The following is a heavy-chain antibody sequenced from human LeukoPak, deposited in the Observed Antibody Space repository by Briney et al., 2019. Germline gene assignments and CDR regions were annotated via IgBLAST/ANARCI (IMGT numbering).Heavy chain of an antibody. CDR1: GGSISSSSYY. D-gene: IGHD4-17*01. V-gene: IGHV4-39*01. Sequence: SETLSLTCTVSGGSISSSSYYWGWIRQPPGKGLEWIGSIYYSGSTYYNPSLKSRVTIAVDTSKNQFSLKLSSVTAAETAIYYCAGHDYGDYVDAFDIWGQGTLVTVSS. CDR3: AGHDYGDYVDAFDI. CDR2: IYYSGST. J-gene: IGHJ3*02.